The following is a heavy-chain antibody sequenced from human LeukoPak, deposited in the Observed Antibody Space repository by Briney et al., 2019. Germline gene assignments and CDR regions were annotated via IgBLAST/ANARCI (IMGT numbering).Heavy chain of an antibody. Sequence: PGGSLRLSCAASGFSFSTYSFSWVRQAPGKGLEWVSGISASGGDTFYADSVKGRITISRDNSKNTLSLQMNSLRVEDTAIYYCAKDVRRCNGACTWGQGTLVTVSS. D-gene: IGHD2-8*01. CDR3: AKDVRRCNGACT. CDR1: GFSFSTYS. CDR2: ISASGGDT. V-gene: IGHV3-23*01. J-gene: IGHJ5*02.